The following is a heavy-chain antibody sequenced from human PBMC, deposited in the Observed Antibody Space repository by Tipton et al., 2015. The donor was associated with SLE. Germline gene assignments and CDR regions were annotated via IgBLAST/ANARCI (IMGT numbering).Heavy chain of an antibody. CDR2: INHSGFT. CDR3: ARGVAGYYFYMDV. D-gene: IGHD6-19*01. J-gene: IGHJ6*03. Sequence: TLSLTCAVYGGSFSGYSWSWIRQPPGKGLEWIGEINHSGFTNYKPSLKSRVTMAADTSTNQLSLKLSSVTAADTAVYYCARGVAGYYFYMDVWGKGTTVTVS. V-gene: IGHV4-34*01. CDR1: GGSFSGYS.